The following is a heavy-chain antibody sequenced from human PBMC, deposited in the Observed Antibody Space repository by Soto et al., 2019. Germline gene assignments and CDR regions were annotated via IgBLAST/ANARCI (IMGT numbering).Heavy chain of an antibody. D-gene: IGHD6-19*01. CDR3: AKEAVAIPDAFDI. Sequence: EVQRLESGGGLVQPGGSLKLSCAASGFTFSNYAMTWVRQAPGKGLEWVSAISGSGGSTYYADSVKGRFTISRDNSKNTLYLQMNSLRAEDTAVYYCAKEAVAIPDAFDIWGQGTMVTVSS. V-gene: IGHV3-23*01. CDR1: GFTFSNYA. CDR2: ISGSGGST. J-gene: IGHJ3*02.